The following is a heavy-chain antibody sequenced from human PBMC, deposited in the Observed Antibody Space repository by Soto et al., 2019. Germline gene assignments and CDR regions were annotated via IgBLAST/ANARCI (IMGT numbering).Heavy chain of an antibody. CDR1: GGSISSYY. CDR3: ARGWTYGMDV. V-gene: IGHV4-59*01. Sequence: XGTLCLTCTVSGGSISSYYWSWIRQPPGKGLEWIGYIYYSGSTNYNPSLKSRVTISVDTSKNQFSLKLSSVTAADTAVYYCARGWTYGMDVWGQGTTVTVSS. J-gene: IGHJ6*02. CDR2: IYYSGST.